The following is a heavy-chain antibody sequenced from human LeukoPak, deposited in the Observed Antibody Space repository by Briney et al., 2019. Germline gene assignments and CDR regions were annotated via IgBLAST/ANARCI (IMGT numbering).Heavy chain of an antibody. D-gene: IGHD5-12*01. J-gene: IGHJ4*02. CDR2: IYTSGST. V-gene: IGHV4-61*02. Sequence: PSQTLSLTCTVSGGSISSGSYYWRWIRQPAGKGLEWIGRIYTSGSTNYNPSLKSRFTISVDTSKNQFSLKLSSVTAADTAVYYCASRDSGYELDYWGQGTLVTVSS. CDR1: GGSISSGSYY. CDR3: ASRDSGYELDY.